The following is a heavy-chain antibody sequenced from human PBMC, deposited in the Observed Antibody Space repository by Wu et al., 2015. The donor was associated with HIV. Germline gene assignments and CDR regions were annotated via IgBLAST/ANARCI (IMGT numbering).Heavy chain of an antibody. J-gene: IGHJ3*01. CDR1: GYTFTTYD. CDR2: MNPKSGDT. Sequence: QMQLVQSGAEVKKSGASVKVSCKASGYTFTTYDINWVRQATGQGLEWMGWMNPKSGDTGYAQKFQGRVTFTRDTSTDTAYMDLSSLRSEDTAMYYCARRGAWGVGVLLLSWGQGTMVTV. CDR3: ARRGAWGVGVLLLS. V-gene: IGHV1-8*03. D-gene: IGHD1-26*01.